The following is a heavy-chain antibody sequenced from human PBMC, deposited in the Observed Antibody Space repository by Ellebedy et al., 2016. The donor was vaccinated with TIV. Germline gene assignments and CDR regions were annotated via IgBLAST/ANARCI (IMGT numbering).Heavy chain of an antibody. CDR2: IFYSGYT. Sequence: SETLSLTCTVSGGSISSSSYYWGWIRQPPGKGLEWIGSIFYSGYTFYNPSLKSRVTISVDTSKNQFSLKLTSVTAADTAVYYCARKVAASTTALDYWGQGTLVTVSS. CDR3: ARKVAASTTALDY. V-gene: IGHV4-39*07. J-gene: IGHJ4*02. CDR1: GGSISSSSYY. D-gene: IGHD6-13*01.